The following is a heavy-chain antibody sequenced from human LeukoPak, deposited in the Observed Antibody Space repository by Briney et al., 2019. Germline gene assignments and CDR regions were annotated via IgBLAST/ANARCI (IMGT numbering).Heavy chain of an antibody. Sequence: SGGSLRLSCAASGFTFSSYAMHWVRQAPGKGLEWVADISYDGSTKYYADSVKGRFTISRDNAKNTLYLQMNSLRAEDTAVHYCARGARWGWGESRNRQLGRDSSCYYGFDYWGQGTLVTVSS. CDR1: GFTFSSYA. D-gene: IGHD3-22*01. J-gene: IGHJ4*02. CDR3: ARGARWGWGESRNRQLGRDSSCYYGFDY. V-gene: IGHV3-30-3*01. CDR2: ISYDGSTK.